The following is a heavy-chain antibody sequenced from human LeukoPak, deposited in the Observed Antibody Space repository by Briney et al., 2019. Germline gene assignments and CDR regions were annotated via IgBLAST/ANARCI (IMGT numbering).Heavy chain of an antibody. Sequence: SETLSLTCVVYGGSFSGYYWSWIRQPPGKGLEWIGEINHSGSTNYNPSLKSRVTISVDTSKNQFSLKLSSVTAADTAVYYCARVTYYDILTGHLKAFDIWGQGTMVTVSS. CDR1: GGSFSGYY. CDR2: INHSGST. CDR3: ARVTYYDILTGHLKAFDI. V-gene: IGHV4-34*01. J-gene: IGHJ3*02. D-gene: IGHD3-9*01.